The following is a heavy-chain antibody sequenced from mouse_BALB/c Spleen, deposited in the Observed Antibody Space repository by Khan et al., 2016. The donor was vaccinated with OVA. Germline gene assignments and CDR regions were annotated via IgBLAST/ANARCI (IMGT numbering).Heavy chain of an antibody. CDR2: INSAGDNI. D-gene: IGHD1-1*01. CDR1: GFTFSTYA. V-gene: IGHV5-9-3*01. Sequence: EVELVESGGDLVMPGGSLKLSCSASGFTFSTYAMSWVRQTPEKRLEWVATINSAGDNIFYPDSVKGRFTISRDNAKNTLYLQMNSLRSEDTAMYYCARHNYGAFAYWGQGTLVTVSA. J-gene: IGHJ3*01. CDR3: ARHNYGAFAY.